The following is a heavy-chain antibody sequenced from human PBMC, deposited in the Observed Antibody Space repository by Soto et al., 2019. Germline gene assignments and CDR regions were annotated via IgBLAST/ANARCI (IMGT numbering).Heavy chain of an antibody. CDR2: ISAYNGNT. V-gene: IGHV1-18*01. CDR1: GYTFTSYG. CDR3: AARYSSGWVWFDP. Sequence: GASVKVSCKASGYTFTSYGISWVRQAPGQGLEWMGWISAYNGNTNYAQKLQGRVTMTTDTSTSTAYMELSSLRSEDTAVYYCAARYSSGWVWFDPWGQGTLVTVSS. J-gene: IGHJ5*02. D-gene: IGHD6-19*01.